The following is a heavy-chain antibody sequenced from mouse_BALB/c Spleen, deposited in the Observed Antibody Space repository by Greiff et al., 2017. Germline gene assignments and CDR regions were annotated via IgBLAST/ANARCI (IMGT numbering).Heavy chain of an antibody. CDR3: ALTGTGAY. CDR2: INPSTGYT. CDR1: GYTFTSYW. Sequence: VQLQQSGAELAKPGASVKMSCKASGYTFTSYWMHWVKQRPGQGLEWIGYINPSTGYTEYNQKFKDKATLTADKSSSTAYMQLSSLTSEDSAVYYCALTGTGAYWGQGTLVTVSA. D-gene: IGHD4-1*01. J-gene: IGHJ3*01. V-gene: IGHV1-7*01.